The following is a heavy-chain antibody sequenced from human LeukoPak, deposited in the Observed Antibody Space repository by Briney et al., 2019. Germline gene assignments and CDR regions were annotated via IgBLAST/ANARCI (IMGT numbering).Heavy chain of an antibody. D-gene: IGHD3-3*01. Sequence: GGSLRLSCAASGFTFSSYSMNWVRQDPGKGLEWVSSISSSSSYIYYADSVKGRFTISRDNAKNSLYLQMNSLRAEDTAVYYCASQQEWLSAYWGQGTLVTVSS. CDR1: GFTFSSYS. CDR3: ASQQEWLSAY. V-gene: IGHV3-21*01. CDR2: ISSSSSYI. J-gene: IGHJ4*02.